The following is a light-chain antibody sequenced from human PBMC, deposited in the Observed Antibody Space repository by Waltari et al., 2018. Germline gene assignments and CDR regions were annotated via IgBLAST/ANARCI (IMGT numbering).Light chain of an antibody. CDR2: KDT. CDR3: QSADSITTFEV. Sequence: SFELTQPPSVSVSPGQTASIPCSGETLPNIYTYWYQQKAGQAPVLVIFKDTERPSGIPERFSGSSSGTVVTLTITGVRTEDEADYYCQSADSITTFEVFGGGTKLTVL. J-gene: IGLJ3*02. CDR1: TLPNIY. V-gene: IGLV3-25*03.